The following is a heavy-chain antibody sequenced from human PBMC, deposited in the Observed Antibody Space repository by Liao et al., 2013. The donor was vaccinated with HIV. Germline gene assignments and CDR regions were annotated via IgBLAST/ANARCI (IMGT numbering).Heavy chain of an antibody. V-gene: IGHV4-39*07. J-gene: IGHJ3*02. D-gene: IGHD2-8*01. CDR1: GGSISSSSYY. Sequence: QLQLQESGPGLVKPSETLSLTCTVSGGSISSSSYYWGWIRQPPGKGLEWIGSIYYSGSTYYNPSLKSRVTISVDTSKNQFSLKLSSVTAADTAVYYCARSDILLMMYAIPAFDIWGQGTMVTVSS. CDR3: ARSDILLMMYAIPAFDI. CDR2: IYYSGST.